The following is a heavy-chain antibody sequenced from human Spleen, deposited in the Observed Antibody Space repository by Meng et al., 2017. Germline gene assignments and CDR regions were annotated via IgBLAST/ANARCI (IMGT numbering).Heavy chain of an antibody. V-gene: IGHV4-34*01. D-gene: IGHD4-11*01. CDR1: GGSFSDYY. CDR3: ARGPTTMAHDFDY. CDR2: INHSGST. J-gene: IGHJ4*02. Sequence: QVQLQQLGAGRLKPSETLSLTCVVSGGSFSDYYWSWIRQPPGKGLEWIGEINHSGSTNYNPSLESRATISVDTSKNNLSLKLSSVTAADSAVYYCARGPTTMAHDFDYWGQGTLVTVSS.